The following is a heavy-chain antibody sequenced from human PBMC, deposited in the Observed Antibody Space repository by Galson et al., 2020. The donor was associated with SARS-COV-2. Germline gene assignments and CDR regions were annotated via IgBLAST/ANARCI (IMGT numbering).Heavy chain of an antibody. CDR2: IWSDGRNK. V-gene: IGHV3-33*01. D-gene: IGHD2-15*01. CDR1: GFTFHTHG. Sequence: GGSLRLSCVASGFTFHTHGMHWVRQAPGTGLEWVAVIWSDGRNKHYADSVKGRFTISRDNSKNTLYLEINNVRGEDTAVYYCARDHCSGSSCILYYSFATWGRGTQGTVSS. J-gene: IGHJ2*01. CDR3: ARDHCSGSSCILYYSFAT.